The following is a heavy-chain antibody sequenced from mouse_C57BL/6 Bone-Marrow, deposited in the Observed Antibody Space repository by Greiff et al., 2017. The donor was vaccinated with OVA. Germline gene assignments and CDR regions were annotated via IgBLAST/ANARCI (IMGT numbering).Heavy chain of an antibody. Sequence: VKLMESGAELARPGASVKLSCKASGYTFTSYGISWVKQRTGQGLEWIGEIYPRSGNTYYNEKFKGKATLTADKSSSTAYMELRSLTSEDSAVYFCARGWLPDDWGQGTTLTVSS. J-gene: IGHJ2*01. CDR1: GYTFTSYG. CDR3: ARGWLPDD. D-gene: IGHD2-3*01. CDR2: IYPRSGNT. V-gene: IGHV1-81*01.